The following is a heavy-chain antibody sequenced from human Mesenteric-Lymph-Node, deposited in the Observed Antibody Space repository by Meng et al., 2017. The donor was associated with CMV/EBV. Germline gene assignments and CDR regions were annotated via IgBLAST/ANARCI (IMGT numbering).Heavy chain of an antibody. CDR2: ISHSGNT. CDR1: GGSLSSGDYS. V-gene: IGHV4-30-2*01. CDR3: ARGDLYDSAGYYFDI. D-gene: IGHD3-22*01. J-gene: IGHJ4*02. Sequence: GGSLSSGDYSWNWIRQPPGKGLEWIGYISHSGNTYYHPSLKSRVTISLDRSKNQFSLSLSTVTAADSAVYYCARGDLYDSAGYYFDIWGQGTLVTVSS.